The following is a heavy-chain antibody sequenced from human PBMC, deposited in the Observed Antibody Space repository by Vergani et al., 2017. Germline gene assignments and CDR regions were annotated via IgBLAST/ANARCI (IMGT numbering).Heavy chain of an antibody. Sequence: EVQLVKSGGGLIQPGGSLRLSCAASGFTVSSNYMSWVRQAPGKGLEWVSVIYSGGSTYYADSVKGRFTISRDNSKNTLYLQMNSLRAEDTAVYYCARDRGDGYNSVADAFDIWGQGTMVTVSS. V-gene: IGHV3-53*01. CDR2: IYSGGST. CDR3: ARDRGDGYNSVADAFDI. CDR1: GFTVSSNY. J-gene: IGHJ3*02. D-gene: IGHD5-24*01.